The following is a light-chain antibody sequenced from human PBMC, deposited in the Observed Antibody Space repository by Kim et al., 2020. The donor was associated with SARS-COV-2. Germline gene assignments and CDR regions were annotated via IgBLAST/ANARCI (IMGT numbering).Light chain of an antibody. CDR1: QDINTG. Sequence: AIQLTQSPSSLSAFVGDRVTITCRTSQDINTGLAWYQQKSGSPPKLLIYDASNLESGVPSRFSGSGSGTDFTLTISSLQAEDFATYYCQQFKTRPISFGQGTRLEIK. CDR2: DAS. J-gene: IGKJ5*01. V-gene: IGKV1-13*02. CDR3: QQFKTRPIS.